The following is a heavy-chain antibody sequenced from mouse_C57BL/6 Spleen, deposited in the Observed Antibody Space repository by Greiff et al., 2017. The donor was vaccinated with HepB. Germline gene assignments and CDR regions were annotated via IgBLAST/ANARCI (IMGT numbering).Heavy chain of an antibody. CDR3: ARQGRGYFDY. J-gene: IGHJ2*01. CDR1: GFTFSSYT. D-gene: IGHD3-3*01. CDR2: ISGGGGNT. Sequence: EAKVEESGGGLVKPGGSLKLSCAASGFTFSSYTMSWVRQTPEKRLEWVATISGGGGNTYYPDSVKGRFTISRDNAKNTLYLQMSSLRSEDTALYYCARQGRGYFDYWGQGTTLTVSS. V-gene: IGHV5-9*01.